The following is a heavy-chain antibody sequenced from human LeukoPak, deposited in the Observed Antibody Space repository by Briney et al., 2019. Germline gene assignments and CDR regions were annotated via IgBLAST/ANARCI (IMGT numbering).Heavy chain of an antibody. D-gene: IGHD3-22*01. CDR2: INHNGNVN. CDR1: GFTFNSYW. Sequence: PGGSLRLSCAASGFTFNSYWMNWARQAPGKGLEWVASINHNGNVNYYVDSVKGRFTISRDNAKNSLYLQMSNLRAEDTAVYYCARDYYYDSGGGAFDIWGQGTMVTVSS. J-gene: IGHJ3*02. CDR3: ARDYYYDSGGGAFDI. V-gene: IGHV3-7*03.